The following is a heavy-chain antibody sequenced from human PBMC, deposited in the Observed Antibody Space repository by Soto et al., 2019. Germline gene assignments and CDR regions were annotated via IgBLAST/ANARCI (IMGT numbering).Heavy chain of an antibody. CDR2: ISSSSSTI. CDR3: ARGPVVVVAANEAADY. V-gene: IGHV3-48*01. J-gene: IGHJ4*02. D-gene: IGHD2-15*01. Sequence: GGSLRFSCAASGFTFSSYSMNWVRQAPGKGLEWVSYISSSSSTIYYADSVKGRFTISRDNAKNSLYLQMNSLRAEDTAVYYCARGPVVVVAANEAADYWGQGTLVTVSS. CDR1: GFTFSSYS.